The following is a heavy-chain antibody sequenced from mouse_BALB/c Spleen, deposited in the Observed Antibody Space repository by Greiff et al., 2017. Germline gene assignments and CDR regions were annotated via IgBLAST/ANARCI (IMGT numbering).Heavy chain of an antibody. J-gene: IGHJ2*01. V-gene: IGHV3-6*02. CDR2: ITYDGSN. CDR3: TSLGLGRFDY. CDR1: GYSFTSCYY. Sequence: EVKLMESGPGLVKPSQSLSLTCSVTGYSFTSCYYWNSIRQFPGNKLEWMGFITYDGSNNYNPSLKNQISITCDTSTNQYTLKLDSVTTEDTATYYCTSLGLGRFDYWGQGTTLTVSS. D-gene: IGHD3-3*01.